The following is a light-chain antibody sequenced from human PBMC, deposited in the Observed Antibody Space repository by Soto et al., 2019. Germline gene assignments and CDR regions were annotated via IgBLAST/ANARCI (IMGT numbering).Light chain of an antibody. CDR1: QDIDNY. CDR3: QQYFHLVYT. CDR2: DAS. V-gene: IGKV1-33*01. Sequence: DIQMTQSPSSLSASVGDRVTITCQASQDIDNYLNWYQQKPGEAPELLIYDASKLETGIPSRFSGSGSGTDFNLTMTTLQPEYSETYDRQQYFHLVYTFGQGTKLEIK. J-gene: IGKJ2*01.